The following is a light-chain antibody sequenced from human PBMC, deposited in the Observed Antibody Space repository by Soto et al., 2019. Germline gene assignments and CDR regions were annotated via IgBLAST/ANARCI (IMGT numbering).Light chain of an antibody. CDR2: AAS. J-gene: IGKJ5*01. CDR1: QGISSY. V-gene: IGKV1-9*01. CDR3: QQLNSYPIT. Sequence: IQLTQSPAFLSAPAGDRVTITCRASQGISSYLAWYQQKPGKAPKLLIYAASTLQSGVPSRFSGSGSGTEFTLTISRLQPEDFATYYCQQLNSYPITFGQGTRLDI.